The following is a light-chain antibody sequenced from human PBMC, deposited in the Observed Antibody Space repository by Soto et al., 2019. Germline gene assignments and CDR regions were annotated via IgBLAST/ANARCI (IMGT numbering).Light chain of an antibody. CDR2: GAS. V-gene: IGKV3D-20*02. Sequence: DIVLTQSPGTLSSSPGGRATLSCRASQSVTDNYLAWYQHKPGQAPRLLIYGASIRATGIPVRFSGSGSGTDFTLTISSLEPEDCAIYYCQQRQYWPPITFGQGTRLEIK. CDR1: QSVTDNY. CDR3: QQRQYWPPIT. J-gene: IGKJ5*01.